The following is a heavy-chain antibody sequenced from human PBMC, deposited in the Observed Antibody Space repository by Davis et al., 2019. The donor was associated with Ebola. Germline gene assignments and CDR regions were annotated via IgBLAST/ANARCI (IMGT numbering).Heavy chain of an antibody. CDR3: AKDMGYSSGWYVEYYFDY. V-gene: IGHV3-23*01. CDR2: ISGSGGST. J-gene: IGHJ4*02. CDR1: GFTFSSYA. Sequence: GESLKISCAASGFTFSSYAMSWVRQAPGKGLEWVSAISGSGGSTYYANSVKGRFTISRDNSKNTLYLQMNSLRAEDTAVYSCAKDMGYSSGWYVEYYFDYWGQGTLVTVSS. D-gene: IGHD6-19*01.